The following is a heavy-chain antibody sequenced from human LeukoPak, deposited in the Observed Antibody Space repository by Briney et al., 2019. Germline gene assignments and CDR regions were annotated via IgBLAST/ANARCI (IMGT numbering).Heavy chain of an antibody. CDR2: ISGSGGST. Sequence: GGSLRLSRAASGFTFSSYAMSWVGQAQGKGLEWVSAISGSGGSTYYADSVKGRFTISRDNSKNTLFLQMSSLRAEDTAVYYCAKDVSSGSYPLYFDYWGQGTLVTVSS. CDR1: GFTFSSYA. V-gene: IGHV3-23*01. D-gene: IGHD1-26*01. CDR3: AKDVSSGSYPLYFDY. J-gene: IGHJ4*02.